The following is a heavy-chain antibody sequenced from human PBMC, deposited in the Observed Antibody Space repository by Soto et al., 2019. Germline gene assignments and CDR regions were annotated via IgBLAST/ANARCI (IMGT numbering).Heavy chain of an antibody. V-gene: IGHV3-23*01. Sequence: GGSLRLSCAASGFTFSSYAMSWVRQAPGKGLEWVSAISGSGGSTYYADSVKGRVTISRDNSKNTLYLQMNSLRAGDTAVYYCAKDPHRSSGRRGWFDPWGQGTLVTVSS. D-gene: IGHD6-6*01. CDR1: GFTFSSYA. J-gene: IGHJ5*02. CDR2: ISGSGGST. CDR3: AKDPHRSSGRRGWFDP.